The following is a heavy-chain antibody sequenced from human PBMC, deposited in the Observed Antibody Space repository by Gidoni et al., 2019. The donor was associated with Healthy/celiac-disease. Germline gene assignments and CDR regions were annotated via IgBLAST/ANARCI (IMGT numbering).Heavy chain of an antibody. CDR1: RGSISSSSSY. Sequence: QLQLQESGPGLVKHSETLSLTCTVSRGSISSSSSYWGWIRQPPGKGLEWIGSIYYSGSTYYNPSLKSRVTISVDTSKNQFSLKLSSVTAADTAVFYCARHVGYCSSTSCYSTHFDYWGQGTLVTVSS. J-gene: IGHJ4*02. CDR2: IYYSGST. V-gene: IGHV4-39*01. D-gene: IGHD2-2*01. CDR3: ARHVGYCSSTSCYSTHFDY.